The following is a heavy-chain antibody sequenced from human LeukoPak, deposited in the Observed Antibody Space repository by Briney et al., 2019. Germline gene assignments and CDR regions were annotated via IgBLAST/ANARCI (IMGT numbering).Heavy chain of an antibody. CDR3: ARDAGLKTPWGRSTSFDY. Sequence: GGSLRLSCAASGFTFSSYSMNWVRQAPGKGLEWVSSISSSSSYIYYADSVKGRFTISRDNAKNSLYLQMNSLRAEDTAVYYCARDAGLKTPWGRSTSFDYWGQGTLVTVSS. CDR1: GFTFSSYS. CDR2: ISSSSSYI. V-gene: IGHV3-21*01. D-gene: IGHD2-2*01. J-gene: IGHJ4*02.